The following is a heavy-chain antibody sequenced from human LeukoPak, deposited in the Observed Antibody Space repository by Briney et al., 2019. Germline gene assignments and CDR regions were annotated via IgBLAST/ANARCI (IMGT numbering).Heavy chain of an antibody. CDR1: GFTFSSYG. Sequence: PGGSLRLSCAASGFTFSSYGMHWVRQARGKGLEWVSSISSSSSYIYYADSVKGRFTISRDNAKNSLYLQMNSLRAEDTAVYYCARIPNSANFPNWFDPWGQGTLVIVSS. V-gene: IGHV3-21*01. D-gene: IGHD4/OR15-4a*01. CDR2: ISSSSSYI. J-gene: IGHJ5*02. CDR3: ARIPNSANFPNWFDP.